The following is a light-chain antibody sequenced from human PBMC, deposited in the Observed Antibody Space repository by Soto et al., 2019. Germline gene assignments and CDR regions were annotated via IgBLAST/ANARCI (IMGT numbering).Light chain of an antibody. V-gene: IGLV2-8*02. CDR3: SSYAGSNNPYV. J-gene: IGLJ1*01. Sequence: SALSRAAYASRSHGQSVPIYCTGTSSDVGGYNYVSWYQQHPGKAPKLMIYEVSKRPSGVPDRFSGSKSGNTASLTVSGLQAEDETNYYCSSYAGSNNPYVFGTGTKVTVL. CDR2: EVS. CDR1: SSDVGGYNY.